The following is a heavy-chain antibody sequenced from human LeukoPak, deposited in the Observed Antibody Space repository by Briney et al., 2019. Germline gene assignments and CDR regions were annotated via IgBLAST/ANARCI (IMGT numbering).Heavy chain of an antibody. V-gene: IGHV4-59*01. Sequence: SETLSLTCTVSGGSISSYYWSWIRQPPGKGLEWIGYIYYSGSTSYNPSLKGRVTISIDTSKTQFSLKLSSVTAADTAVYYCARDGDAYSSSGNNWFDPWGQGTLVTVSS. CDR1: GGSISSYY. CDR2: IYYSGST. D-gene: IGHD6-6*01. J-gene: IGHJ5*02. CDR3: ARDGDAYSSSGNNWFDP.